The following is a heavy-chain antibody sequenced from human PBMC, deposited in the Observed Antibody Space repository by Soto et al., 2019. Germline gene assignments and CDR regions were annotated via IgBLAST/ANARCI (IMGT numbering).Heavy chain of an antibody. CDR1: GGSFSGYY. V-gene: IGHV4-34*01. J-gene: IGHJ5*02. D-gene: IGHD6-6*01. Sequence: SETLSLTCAVYGGSFSGYYWSWIRQPPGKGLEWIGEINHSGSTNYNPSFKSRVTISVDTSKNQFSLKLSSVTAADTAVYYCARVGIAAQSWGQGTLVTVSS. CDR3: ARVGIAAQS. CDR2: INHSGST.